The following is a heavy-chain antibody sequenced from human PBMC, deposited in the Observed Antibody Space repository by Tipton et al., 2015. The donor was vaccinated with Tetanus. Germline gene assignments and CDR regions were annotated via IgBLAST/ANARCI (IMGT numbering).Heavy chain of an antibody. CDR3: ASVFTMTGRGPAFDI. D-gene: IGHD3-22*01. CDR2: INPSGGST. V-gene: IGHV1-46*01. Sequence: QLVQSGADVKKPGASVKVSCKASGYTFTSYYMHWVRQAPGQGLEWMGIINPSGGSTSYAQKFQGRVTMTRDTSTSTVYMELSSLRSEDTAVYYCASVFTMTGRGPAFDIWGQETMVTVSS. CDR1: GYTFTSYY. J-gene: IGHJ3*02.